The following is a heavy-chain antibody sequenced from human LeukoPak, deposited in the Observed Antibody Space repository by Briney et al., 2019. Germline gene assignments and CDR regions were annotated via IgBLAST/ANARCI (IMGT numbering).Heavy chain of an antibody. D-gene: IGHD3-22*01. CDR3: ARDDSSRDDSGGYHY. Sequence: SETLSLICTVSGDSINSYHWSWTRQPAGKGLEWIGHIHMSGSTNYNPSLRSRVAISMDNSKNQFSLKLKSVTAADTAVYYCARDDSSRDDSGGYHYWGEGTLVTISS. V-gene: IGHV4-4*07. CDR2: IHMSGST. J-gene: IGHJ4*02. CDR1: GDSINSYH.